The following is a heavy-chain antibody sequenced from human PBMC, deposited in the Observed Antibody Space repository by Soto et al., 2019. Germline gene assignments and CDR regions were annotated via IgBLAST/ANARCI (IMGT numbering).Heavy chain of an antibody. D-gene: IGHD3-10*01. V-gene: IGHV4-39*01. CDR2: IYFSGRN. Sequence: SETLSLTCSVSGGSISSHSHYWGWIRQPPGKGLEWIGSIYFSGRNYYNTSLKSRVTMSIDMSKNQFSLNLTSVTAADTAVYYCARHLPPPPGSETYYYGMDVWGQGTTVTVSS. CDR3: ARHLPPPPGSETYYYGMDV. J-gene: IGHJ6*02. CDR1: GGSISSHSHY.